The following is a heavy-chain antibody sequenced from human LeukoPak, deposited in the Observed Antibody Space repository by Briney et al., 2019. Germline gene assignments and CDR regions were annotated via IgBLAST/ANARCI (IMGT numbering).Heavy chain of an antibody. V-gene: IGHV3-21*01. D-gene: IGHD6-6*01. CDR3: ARGEYNSALDY. J-gene: IGHJ4*02. Sequence: PGGSLRLSCAASRFTFSIYTMNWVRRAPGKGLEWVSCITGSSSDIYYADSVKGRFTISRDNAKNSLYLEMNSLRAEDTAMYYCARGEYNSALDYWGQGTLVTVSS. CDR2: ITGSSSDI. CDR1: RFTFSIYT.